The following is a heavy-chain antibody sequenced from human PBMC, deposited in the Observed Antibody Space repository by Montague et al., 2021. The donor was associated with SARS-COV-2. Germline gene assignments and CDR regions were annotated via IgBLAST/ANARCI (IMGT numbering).Heavy chain of an antibody. CDR3: ARDQANYGLDV. J-gene: IGHJ6*02. V-gene: IGHV4-59*01. Sequence: SETLSLTCTVSGDSIISFYWTWVRQSPGKGLEWIVNVYYTGNTKYKPSLEGRVTISVDTSKSQFSLKLSSVTAADTAVYYCARDQANYGLDVWGQGTTVTVSS. CDR2: VYYTGNT. CDR1: GDSIISFY.